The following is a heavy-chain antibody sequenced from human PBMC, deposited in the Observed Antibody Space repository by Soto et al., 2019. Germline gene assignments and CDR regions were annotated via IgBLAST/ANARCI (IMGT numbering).Heavy chain of an antibody. D-gene: IGHD6-19*01. V-gene: IGHV3-23*01. J-gene: IGHJ4*02. CDR1: RYSFNTYA. CDR2: INSAGRNT. CDR3: AKDLWIAVAGTGY. Sequence: GSLRVSCAAPRYSFNTYALSLVRQVPGKGLGWVSAINSAGRNTYYADSVKGRFTIPGDNSKNTLYLQMNSLRAEDTAVYYCAKDLWIAVAGTGYWGQGTLVTVS.